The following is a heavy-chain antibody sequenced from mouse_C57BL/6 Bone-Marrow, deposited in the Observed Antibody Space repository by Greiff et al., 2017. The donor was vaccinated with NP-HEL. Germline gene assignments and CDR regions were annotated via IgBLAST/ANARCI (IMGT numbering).Heavy chain of an antibody. J-gene: IGHJ1*03. Sequence: VQLQQSGSELRSPGSSVKLSCKDFDSEVFPIAYMSWVRQKPGHGFEWIGGILPSIGRTIYGEKFEDKATLDADTLSNTAYLELNSLTSEDSAIYYCARDYYGSSSYWYVDVWGTGTTVTVSS. V-gene: IGHV15-2*01. CDR1: DSEVFPIAY. CDR3: ARDYYGSSSYWYVDV. D-gene: IGHD1-1*01. CDR2: ILPSIGRT.